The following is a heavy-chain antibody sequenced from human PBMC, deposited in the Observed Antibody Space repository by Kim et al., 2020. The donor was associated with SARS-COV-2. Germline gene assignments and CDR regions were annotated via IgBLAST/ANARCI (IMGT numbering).Heavy chain of an antibody. J-gene: IGHJ4*02. D-gene: IGHD6-13*01. CDR3: ARDPRIAAADTTGY. Sequence: GGSLRLSCAASGFTFSSYAMHWVRQAPGKGLEWVAVISYDGSNKYYADSVKGRFTISRDNSKNTLYLQMNSLRAEDTAVYYCARDPRIAAADTTGYWGQGTLVTVSS. CDR1: GFTFSSYA. CDR2: ISYDGSNK. V-gene: IGHV3-30-3*01.